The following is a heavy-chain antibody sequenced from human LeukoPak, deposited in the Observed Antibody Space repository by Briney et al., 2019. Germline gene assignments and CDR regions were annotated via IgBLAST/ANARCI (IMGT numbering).Heavy chain of an antibody. CDR2: INHSGST. CDR1: GGSFSGYY. Sequence: SETLSLTCAVYGGSFSGYYWSWIRHPPGKGLEWIGEINHSGSTNYNPSLKSRVTISVDTSKNQFSLKLSSVTAADTAVYYCARGSRWFDPWGQGTLVTVSS. J-gene: IGHJ5*02. D-gene: IGHD2-21*02. V-gene: IGHV4-34*01. CDR3: ARGSRWFDP.